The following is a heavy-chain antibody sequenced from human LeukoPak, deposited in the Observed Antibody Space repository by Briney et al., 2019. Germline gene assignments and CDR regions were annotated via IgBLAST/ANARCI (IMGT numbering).Heavy chain of an antibody. Sequence: PPETLSLTCTVSGGSISSDSYYWGWIRQPPGKGLEWIGSIYYSGSTYYNPSLKSRVTISVDTSKNQFSLKLTSVTAADTSMYYCVRRAYGSGSYPADYWGQGTLVTVSS. V-gene: IGHV4-39*01. J-gene: IGHJ4*02. D-gene: IGHD3-10*01. CDR1: GGSISSDSYY. CDR2: IYYSGST. CDR3: VRRAYGSGSYPADY.